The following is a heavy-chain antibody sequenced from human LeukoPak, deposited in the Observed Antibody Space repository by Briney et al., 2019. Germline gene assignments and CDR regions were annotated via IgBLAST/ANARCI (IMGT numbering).Heavy chain of an antibody. D-gene: IGHD3-9*01. CDR1: GYTFTSYG. V-gene: IGHV1-18*01. CDR2: ISAYNGNT. J-gene: IGHJ4*02. Sequence: ASVKVSCKASGYTFTSYGISWVRQAPGQGREWMGWISAYNGNTNYAQKLQGRVTMTTDTSTSTAYMELRSLRSDDTAVYYCATGPVDDILTGYPFGGFDYWGQGTLVTVSS. CDR3: ATGPVDDILTGYPFGGFDY.